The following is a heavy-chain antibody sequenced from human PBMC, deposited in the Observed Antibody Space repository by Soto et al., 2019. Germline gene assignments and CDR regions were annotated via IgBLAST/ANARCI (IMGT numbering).Heavy chain of an antibody. CDR3: ARDSTGYYAFDY. CDR1: CGSVSSGSYY. J-gene: IGHJ4*02. V-gene: IGHV4-61*01. CDR2: IYYSGST. D-gene: IGHD3-9*01. Sequence: SETLSLTCTVSCGSVSSGSYYWSWIRQPPGKGLEWIGYIYYSGSTNYNPSLKSRVTISVDTSKNQFSLKLSSVTAADTAVYYCARDSTGYYAFDYWGQGTLVTAPQ.